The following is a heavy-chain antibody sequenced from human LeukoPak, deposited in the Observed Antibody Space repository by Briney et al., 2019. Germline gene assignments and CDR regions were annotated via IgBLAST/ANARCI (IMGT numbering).Heavy chain of an antibody. D-gene: IGHD3-10*01. CDR2: IYHSGST. J-gene: IGHJ4*02. CDR1: GGSISSSNW. V-gene: IGHV4-4*02. CDR3: ARTYGSGSYYNY. Sequence: PSETLSLTCAVSGGSISSSNWWGWVRQPPGKGLEWIGEIYHSGSTNYNPSLKSRVTISVDKSKNQFSLKLSSVTAADTAVYYCARTYGSGSYYNYWGQGTLVTVSS.